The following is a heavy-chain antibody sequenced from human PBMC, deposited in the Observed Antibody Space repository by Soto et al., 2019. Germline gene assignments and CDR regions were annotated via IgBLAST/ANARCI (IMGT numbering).Heavy chain of an antibody. J-gene: IGHJ4*02. CDR1: GGSISTYY. V-gene: IGHV4-59*08. D-gene: IGHD2-8*01. CDR3: ARGGHCTNGVCSALDY. CDR2: IYYGGSA. Sequence: QVQLQESGPGLVKPSETLSLTCTVSGGSISTYYWNWIRQPPGKGLEWIGYIYYGGSANYNPSLKSRVTISVDMSKKQFSLKLSSVTAADTAVYYCARGGHCTNGVCSALDYWGQGTLVTVSS.